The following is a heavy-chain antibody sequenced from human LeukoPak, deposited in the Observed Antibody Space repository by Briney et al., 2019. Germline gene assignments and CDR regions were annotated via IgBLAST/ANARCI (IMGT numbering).Heavy chain of an antibody. CDR1: GFTFSNYC. Sequence: GGSLRLSCTASGFTFSNYCMHWVRQTPGKGLIWVSRICPGGTITDYADSVKGRFTISRDDAKNMMFLQMNSLRADDTAVYYCVRDFRSADYWGQGILVTVSS. CDR3: VRDFRSADY. V-gene: IGHV3-74*01. CDR2: ICPGGTIT. J-gene: IGHJ4*02.